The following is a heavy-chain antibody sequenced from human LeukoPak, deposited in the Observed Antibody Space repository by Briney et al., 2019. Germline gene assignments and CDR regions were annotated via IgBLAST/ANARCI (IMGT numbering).Heavy chain of an antibody. V-gene: IGHV4-39*01. D-gene: IGHD3-9*01. J-gene: IGHJ4*02. CDR2: IYYSGST. CDR1: GGSISSSSYY. Sequence: PSETLSLTCTVSGGSISSSSYYWAWIRQPPGKGLEWIGSIYYSGSTYYNPSLKSRVTISVDTSKNQFSLKLSSVTAADTAVYYCARCYYDILTGYWPFDYWGQGTLVTVSS. CDR3: ARCYYDILTGYWPFDY.